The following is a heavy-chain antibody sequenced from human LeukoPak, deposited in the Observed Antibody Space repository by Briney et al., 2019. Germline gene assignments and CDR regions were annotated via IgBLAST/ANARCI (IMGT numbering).Heavy chain of an antibody. D-gene: IGHD6-19*01. CDR1: GYTFTGYY. CDR3: ARESAVAGTDFGY. CDR2: INPNSGGT. V-gene: IGHV1-2*06. J-gene: IGHJ4*02. Sequence: ASVKVSCKASGYTFTGYYMHWVRQAPGQGLGWMGRINPNSGGTNYAQKFQGRVTMTRDTSISTAYMELSRLRSDDTAVYYCARESAVAGTDFGYWGLGTLVTVSS.